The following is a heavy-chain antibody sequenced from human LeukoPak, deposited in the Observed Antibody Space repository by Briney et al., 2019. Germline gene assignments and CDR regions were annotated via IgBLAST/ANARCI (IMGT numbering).Heavy chain of an antibody. CDR2: IKQDGSEK. CDR3: ARDRGYHYGMDV. CDR1: GFIFGHYV. D-gene: IGHD3-10*01. J-gene: IGHJ6*02. Sequence: GGSLTLSCTASGFIFGHYVMTWVRQAPGKGLEWVANIKQDGSEKYYVDSVKGRFTISRDNAKNSLYLQMNSLRAEDTAVYYCARDRGYHYGMDVWGQGTTVTVSS. V-gene: IGHV3-7*03.